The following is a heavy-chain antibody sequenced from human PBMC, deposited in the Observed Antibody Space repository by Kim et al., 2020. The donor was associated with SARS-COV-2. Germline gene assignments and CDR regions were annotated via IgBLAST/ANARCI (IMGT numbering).Heavy chain of an antibody. J-gene: IGHJ6*02. D-gene: IGHD3-16*01. CDR3: ARDVFGMDV. Sequence: GNTTYSPKFQGRVTITRDSSASTAYMELSSLRSEDTAVYYCARDVFGMDVWGQGTTVTVSS. V-gene: IGHV1-3*01. CDR2: GNT.